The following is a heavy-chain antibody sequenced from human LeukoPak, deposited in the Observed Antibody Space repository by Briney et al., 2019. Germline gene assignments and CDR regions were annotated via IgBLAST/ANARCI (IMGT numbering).Heavy chain of an antibody. CDR3: ARETSEYYDFWSGLPYYYGMDV. CDR1: GGSISSYY. D-gene: IGHD3-3*01. V-gene: IGHV4-4*07. Sequence: PSETLSLTCTVSGGSISSYYWSWIRQPAGKGLEWIGRIYTSGSTNYNPSLKSRVTMSVDTSKNQFSLKLSSVIAADTAVYYCARETSEYYDFWSGLPYYYGMDVWGQGTTVTVSS. J-gene: IGHJ6*02. CDR2: IYTSGST.